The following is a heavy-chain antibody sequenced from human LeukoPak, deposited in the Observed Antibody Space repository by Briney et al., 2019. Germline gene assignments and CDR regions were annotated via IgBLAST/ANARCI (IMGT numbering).Heavy chain of an antibody. Sequence: GGSLRLSCAVSGITLSNYGMSWVRQAPGKGMGWVAGVRDSGGRTNYADSVKGRFTSSRNISKNTLYLQMNSLRDEDTAVYFCAKRGVVIRVILVGFHKEAYYFDSWGQGALVTVSS. V-gene: IGHV3-23*01. CDR1: GITLSNYG. J-gene: IGHJ4*02. CDR3: AKRGVVIRVILVGFHKEAYYFDS. D-gene: IGHD3-22*01. CDR2: VRDSGGRT.